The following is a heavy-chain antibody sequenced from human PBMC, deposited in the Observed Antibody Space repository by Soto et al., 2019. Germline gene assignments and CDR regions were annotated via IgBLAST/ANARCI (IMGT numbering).Heavy chain of an antibody. D-gene: IGHD3-22*01. Sequence: QVQLQESGPGLVKPSETLSLTCTVSGGSVSSGSYYWSWIRQPPGKGLEWIGYIYYSGSTNYNPSLKRRVTTSVDTSKNQFSLKLSSVTAADTAVYYCARSGTYYYDSSGYYFQHWGQGTLVTVSS. V-gene: IGHV4-61*01. CDR3: ARSGTYYYDSSGYYFQH. CDR1: GGSVSSGSYY. CDR2: IYYSGST. J-gene: IGHJ1*01.